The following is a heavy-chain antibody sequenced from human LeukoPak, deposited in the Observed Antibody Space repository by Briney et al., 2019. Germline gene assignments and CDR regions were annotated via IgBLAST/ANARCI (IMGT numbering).Heavy chain of an antibody. CDR2: ISSSSSYI. Sequence: GGSLRLSCAASGFTFSSYSMNWVRQAPGKGLEWVSSISSSSSYIYYADSVKGRFTISRDNAKNSLYLQMNSLRAEDTAVYYCARVYSPSTGDYWIFDYWGQGTLVTVSS. CDR1: GFTFSSYS. D-gene: IGHD4-17*01. J-gene: IGHJ4*02. V-gene: IGHV3-21*01. CDR3: ARVYSPSTGDYWIFDY.